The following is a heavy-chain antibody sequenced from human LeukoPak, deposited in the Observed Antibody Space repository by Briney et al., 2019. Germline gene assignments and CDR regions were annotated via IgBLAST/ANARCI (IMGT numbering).Heavy chain of an antibody. Sequence: GGSLRLSCAASGFTFSSYWMSWVRQAPGKGLEWVANIKQDGSEKYYVDSVKGRFTISRDNAKNSLYLQMNSLRAEDTAVYYCARETTVTTFPYYYYMDVWGKGTTVTISS. CDR1: GFTFSSYW. CDR3: ARETTVTTFPYYYYMDV. D-gene: IGHD4-11*01. V-gene: IGHV3-7*01. CDR2: IKQDGSEK. J-gene: IGHJ6*03.